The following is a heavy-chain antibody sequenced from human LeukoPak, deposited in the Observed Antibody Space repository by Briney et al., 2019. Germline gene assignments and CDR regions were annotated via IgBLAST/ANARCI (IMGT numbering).Heavy chain of an antibody. Sequence: SETLSLTCTVSGGSISSSSYYWGWIRQPPGKGLEWIGSIYYSGSTYYNPSLKSRVTISVDTSKNQFSLKLSSVTAADTAVYYCARDLVAVADGIYYFDYWGQGTLVTVSS. V-gene: IGHV4-39*02. J-gene: IGHJ4*02. CDR1: GGSISSSSYY. CDR3: ARDLVAVADGIYYFDY. D-gene: IGHD6-19*01. CDR2: IYYSGST.